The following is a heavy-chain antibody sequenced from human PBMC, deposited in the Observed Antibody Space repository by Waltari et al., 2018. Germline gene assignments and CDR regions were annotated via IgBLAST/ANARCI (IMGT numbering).Heavy chain of an antibody. J-gene: IGHJ4*02. CDR1: GYSISSGSY. CDR2: IYHSGST. Sequence: QVQLQESGPGLVKPSETLSPTCAVSGYSISSGSYWGWLRQPPGKGLEWIGSIYHSGSTYYNPSLKSRVTISVDTSKNQFSLKLSSVTAADTAVYYCARQIAVAGSSLDYWGQGTLVTVSS. V-gene: IGHV4-38-2*01. CDR3: ARQIAVAGSSLDY. D-gene: IGHD6-19*01.